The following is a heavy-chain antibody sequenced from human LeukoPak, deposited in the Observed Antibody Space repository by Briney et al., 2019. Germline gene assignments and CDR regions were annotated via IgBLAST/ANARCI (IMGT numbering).Heavy chain of an antibody. J-gene: IGHJ4*02. CDR2: INWNGGST. CDR3: ARVYQGVSLFDGIDY. D-gene: IGHD3-10*01. CDR1: GFTLRSYG. V-gene: IGHV3-20*04. Sequence: GGSLRLSCAASGFTLRSYGLSWVRQAPGKGLEWVSGINWNGGSTGYADSVKGRFTISRDNAKNSLYLQMNSLRAEDTAVYYCARVYQGVSLFDGIDYWGQGTLVTVSS.